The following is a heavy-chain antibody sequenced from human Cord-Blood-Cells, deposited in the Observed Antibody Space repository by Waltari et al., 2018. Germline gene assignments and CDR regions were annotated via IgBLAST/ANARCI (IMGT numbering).Heavy chain of an antibody. CDR1: GFTFISYG. CDR2: IRYDGSNK. V-gene: IGHV3-30*02. CDR3: AKVPVSPVDAFDI. Sequence: QVQLVESGGGVVQPGGSLRLSCAASGFTFISYGMNWVRQAPGKGLEWVAFIRYDGSNKYYADSVKGRFTISRDNSKNTLYLQMNSLRAEDTAVYYCAKVPVSPVDAFDIWGQGTMVTVSS. J-gene: IGHJ3*02.